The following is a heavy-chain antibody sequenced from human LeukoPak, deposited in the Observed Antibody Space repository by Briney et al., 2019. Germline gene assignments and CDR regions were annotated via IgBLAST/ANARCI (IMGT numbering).Heavy chain of an antibody. J-gene: IGHJ3*01. CDR3: ARSSYSSSSSV. V-gene: IGHV3-11*01. D-gene: IGHD6-6*01. CDR2: ISSSGSTI. Sequence: AGGSLRLSCAAPGFTFSDYYMSWIRQAPGKGLEWVSYISSSGSTIYYADSVKGRFTISRDNAKNSLYLQMNSLRAEDTAVYYCARSSYSSSSSVWGQGTMVTVSS. CDR1: GFTFSDYY.